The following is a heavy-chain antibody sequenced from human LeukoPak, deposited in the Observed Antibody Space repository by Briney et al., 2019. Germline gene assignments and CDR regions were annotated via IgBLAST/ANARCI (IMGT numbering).Heavy chain of an antibody. CDR3: ARALSQLGKFDP. Sequence: SVKVSCKASGGTFSSYAISWVRQAPGQGLEWMGGIIPIFGTANYAQKFQVRVTITTDESTSTAYMELSSLRSEDTAVYYCARALSQLGKFDPWGQGTLVTVSS. J-gene: IGHJ5*02. CDR1: GGTFSSYA. D-gene: IGHD1-1*01. V-gene: IGHV1-69*05. CDR2: IIPIFGTA.